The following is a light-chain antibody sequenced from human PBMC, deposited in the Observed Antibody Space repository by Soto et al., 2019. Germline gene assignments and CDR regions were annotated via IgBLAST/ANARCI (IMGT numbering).Light chain of an antibody. J-gene: IGKJ2*01. V-gene: IGKV1-33*01. Sequence: DIQMTQSPSSLSASVGDRVTITCQASQGIANYLNWYQQKPGKAPKVLIYDASSLEKGVPSRFSGSGSGTDFTFTISSLQHEDIATYYCQQYDDLLPTFGQGTKLEIK. CDR1: QGIANY. CDR3: QQYDDLLPT. CDR2: DAS.